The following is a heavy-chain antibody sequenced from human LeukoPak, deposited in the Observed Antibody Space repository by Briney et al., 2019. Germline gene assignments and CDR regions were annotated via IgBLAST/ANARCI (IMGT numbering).Heavy chain of an antibody. CDR3: ARSKRRGDLLDY. CDR2: INPNSGGT. CDR1: GYTFTGYY. Sequence: GASVKVSCKASGYTFTGYYMHWVRQAPGQGLEWMGWINPNSGGTNYAQKFQGRVTMTRDTSISTAYMELTSLRSDDTALYYCARSKRRGDLLDYWGQGILVTVSS. V-gene: IGHV1-2*02. J-gene: IGHJ4*02. D-gene: IGHD2-21*02.